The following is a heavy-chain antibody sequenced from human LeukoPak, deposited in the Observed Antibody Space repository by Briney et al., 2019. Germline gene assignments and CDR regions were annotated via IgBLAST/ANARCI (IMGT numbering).Heavy chain of an antibody. CDR2: ISGTGGST. Sequence: GGSLRLSCAASGFTFSSYAMSWVRQAPGKGLGWVSTISGTGGSTYYADSVKGQFTISRDNSKNTLYLQMNSLRAEDTAVYYCAKEYSSSCFDPWGQGTLVTVSS. CDR1: GFTFSSYA. V-gene: IGHV3-23*01. J-gene: IGHJ5*02. CDR3: AKEYSSSCFDP. D-gene: IGHD6-13*01.